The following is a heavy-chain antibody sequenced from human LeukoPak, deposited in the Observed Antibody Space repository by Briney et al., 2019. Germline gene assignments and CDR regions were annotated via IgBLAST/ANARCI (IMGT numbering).Heavy chain of an antibody. CDR3: ARVGFGVRGARYYYMDV. V-gene: IGHV4-59*01. CDR1: GGSISRYY. D-gene: IGHD3-10*01. J-gene: IGHJ6*03. Sequence: KPSETLSLTCTVSGGSISRYYWSWIRQPPGKGLEWIGYIYYSGSTNYNPSLQSRVTISVDTSKNQFSLKLSSVTAADTAVYYCARVGFGVRGARYYYMDVWGKGTTVTISS. CDR2: IYYSGST.